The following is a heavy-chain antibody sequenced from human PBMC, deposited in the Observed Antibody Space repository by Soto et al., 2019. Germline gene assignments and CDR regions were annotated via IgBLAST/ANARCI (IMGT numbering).Heavy chain of an antibody. CDR3: ETCIAAAGTGYYYYYYGMDV. V-gene: IGHV3-13*05. Sequence: GGSLRLSCAASGFTFSSYDMHWVRQATGKGLEWVSAIGTAGDPYYPGSVKGRFTISRENAKNSLYLQMNSLRAGDTAVYYCETCIAAAGTGYYYYYYGMDVWGQGTTVTVSS. CDR1: GFTFSSYD. CDR2: IGTAGDP. D-gene: IGHD6-13*01. J-gene: IGHJ6*02.